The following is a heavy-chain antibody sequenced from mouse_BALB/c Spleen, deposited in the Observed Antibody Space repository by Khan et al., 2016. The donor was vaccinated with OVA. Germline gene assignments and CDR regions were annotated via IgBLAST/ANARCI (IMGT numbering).Heavy chain of an antibody. CDR1: GYTFTTYW. CDR2: INPTSGYT. J-gene: IGHJ2*01. CDR3: ARDRIDY. V-gene: IGHV1-7*01. Sequence: QVQLQQSGAELAKPGASVKMSCKASGYTFTTYWMHWVKQRPGQGLEWIGYINPTSGYTDYNQKFKDKATSTADKSSSTAYMQLSSLTSDDSAVYYCARDRIDYWGQGTTLTVSS.